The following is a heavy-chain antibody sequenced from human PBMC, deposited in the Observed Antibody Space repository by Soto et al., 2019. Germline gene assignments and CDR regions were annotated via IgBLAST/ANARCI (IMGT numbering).Heavy chain of an antibody. CDR3: AAHSGYYDY. J-gene: IGHJ4*02. D-gene: IGHD3-22*01. V-gene: IGHV3-48*01. Sequence: EVQLVESGGGLVQPGGSLRLSCAASGFTFSSYSMNWVRQAPGKGLEWVSYISSSSSTIYYADSVKGRFTISRDNAKNSLYWGVNSLRAEDTAVYYCAAHSGYYDYWGLGTLVNVSS. CDR1: GFTFSSYS. CDR2: ISSSSSTI.